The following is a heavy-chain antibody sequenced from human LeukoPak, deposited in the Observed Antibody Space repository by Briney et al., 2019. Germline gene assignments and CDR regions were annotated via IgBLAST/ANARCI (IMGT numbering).Heavy chain of an antibody. CDR1: GYTFTSYY. V-gene: IGHV1-46*01. Sequence: ASVKVSCKASGYTFTSYYMHWVRQAPGQGLEWMGIINPSGGSTSYAQKFQGRVTMTRDTSTSTVYMELSSLRSEDTAVYYCARESTLVTASSVFSAFDHWGQGTPVTVSS. CDR2: INPSGGST. J-gene: IGHJ4*02. D-gene: IGHD2/OR15-2a*01. CDR3: ARESTLVTASSVFSAFDH.